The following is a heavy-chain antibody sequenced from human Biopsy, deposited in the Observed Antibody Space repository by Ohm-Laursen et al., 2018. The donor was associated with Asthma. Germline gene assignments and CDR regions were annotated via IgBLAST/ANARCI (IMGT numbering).Heavy chain of an antibody. Sequence: GTLSLTWTVSGGSISDYYKTWFRQPPGKGLEWIGYIYYSGSTNYNPSLKSRVTISVDTSKNQFSLKLSSVTAADTAVYYCARGALTTVTTSRFDPWGQGTLVTVSS. CDR2: IYYSGST. D-gene: IGHD4-17*01. CDR1: GGSISDYY. CDR3: ARGALTTVTTSRFDP. J-gene: IGHJ5*02. V-gene: IGHV4-59*01.